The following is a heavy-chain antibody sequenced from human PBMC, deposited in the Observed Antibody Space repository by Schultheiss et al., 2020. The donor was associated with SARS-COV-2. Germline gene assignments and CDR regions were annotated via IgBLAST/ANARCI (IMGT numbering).Heavy chain of an antibody. J-gene: IGHJ4*02. CDR2: INHSGST. Sequence: SETLSLTCTVSGGSISSGGYYWGWIRQPAGKGLEWIGEINHSGSTNYNPSLKGGVTISVDKSKNQYSLKLSSVTAADTAVYYCARGRYGGSGGSAFDYWGQGALVNVAS. CDR1: GGSISSGGYY. CDR3: ARGRYGGSGGSAFDY. V-gene: IGHV4-61*05. D-gene: IGHD3-10*01.